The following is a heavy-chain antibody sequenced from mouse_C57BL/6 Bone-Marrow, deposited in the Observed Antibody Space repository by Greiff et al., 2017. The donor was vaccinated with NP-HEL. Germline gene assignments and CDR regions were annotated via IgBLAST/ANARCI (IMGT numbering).Heavy chain of an antibody. Sequence: LQQPGAELVKPGASVKLSCKASGYTFTSYWMHWVKPRPGQGLEWIGMIHPNSGSTNYNEKFKSKATLTVDKSSSTAYMQLSSLTSEDSAVYYCASPLYYDYDDWYFDVWGTGTTVTVSS. CDR2: IHPNSGST. V-gene: IGHV1-64*01. J-gene: IGHJ1*03. CDR1: GYTFTSYW. D-gene: IGHD2-4*01. CDR3: ASPLYYDYDDWYFDV.